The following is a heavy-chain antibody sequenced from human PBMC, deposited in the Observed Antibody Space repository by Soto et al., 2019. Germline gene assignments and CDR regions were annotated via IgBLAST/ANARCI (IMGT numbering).Heavy chain of an antibody. J-gene: IGHJ6*02. CDR2: IWNDGSYK. D-gene: IGHD2-21*01. CDR1: GFTVSDYA. V-gene: IGHV3-33*01. CDR3: ARDQARGVAHGMDV. Sequence: PXESLRLSSAASGFTVSDYAMHWVRQAPGKGLEWVGIIWNDGSYKYYADSVKGRFSISRDNLKYTLSLQMTSLGAEDTAVYYCARDQARGVAHGMDVWGQGTTVTVSS.